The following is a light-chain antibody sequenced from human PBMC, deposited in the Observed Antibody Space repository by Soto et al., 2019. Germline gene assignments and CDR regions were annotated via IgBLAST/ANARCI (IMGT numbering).Light chain of an antibody. V-gene: IGKV3-11*01. J-gene: IGKJ4*01. CDR2: DAS. Sequence: EIVLTQSPATLSLSPGERATLSCRASQRVSSYLAWYQQKPGQAPRLLIYDASNRASGIPARFSGSGSGTDFTLTISSLEPEDFAVYYCQQRSSWPTFGGGTKVEIK. CDR3: QQRSSWPT. CDR1: QRVSSY.